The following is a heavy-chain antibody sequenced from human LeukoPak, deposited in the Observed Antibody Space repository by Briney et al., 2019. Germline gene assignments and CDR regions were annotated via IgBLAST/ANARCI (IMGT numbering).Heavy chain of an antibody. CDR2: INHSGST. CDR3: ARDAGYCSSTSCYLDY. V-gene: IGHV4-34*01. CDR1: GGSFSGYY. Sequence: RPSETLSPTCAVYGGSFSGYYWSWIRQPPGKGLEWIWEINHSGSTNYNPSLKSRVTISVDTSKNQFSLKLSSVTAADTAVYYCARDAGYCSSTSCYLDYWGQGTLVTVSP. D-gene: IGHD2-2*01. J-gene: IGHJ4*02.